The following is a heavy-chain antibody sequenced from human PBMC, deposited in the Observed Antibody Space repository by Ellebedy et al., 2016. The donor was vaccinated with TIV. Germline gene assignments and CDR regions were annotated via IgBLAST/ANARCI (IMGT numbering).Heavy chain of an antibody. CDR2: IYYSGST. V-gene: IGHV4-59*01. Sequence: SETLSLXXTVSGGSISSYYWSWIRQPPGKGLEWIGYIYYSGSTNYNPSLKSRVTISVDTSKNQFSLKLSSVTAADTAVYYCARDQATTGEYYYGMDVWGQGTTVTVSS. CDR1: GGSISSYY. D-gene: IGHD4-11*01. J-gene: IGHJ6*02. CDR3: ARDQATTGEYYYGMDV.